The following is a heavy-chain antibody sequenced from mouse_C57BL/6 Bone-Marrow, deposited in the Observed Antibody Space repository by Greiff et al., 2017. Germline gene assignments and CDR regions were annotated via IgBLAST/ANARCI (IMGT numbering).Heavy chain of an antibody. CDR2: IYPRSGNT. D-gene: IGHD1-1*01. V-gene: IGHV1-81*01. CDR3: ACHYAGSCYSFAY. CDR1: GYTFTSYG. J-gene: IGHJ3*01. Sequence: VKLQQSGAELARPGASVKLSCKASGYTFTSYGMSWVKQRPGQGLEWIGEIYPRSGNTYYNEKFKGKATLTADKSSSTAYMQLRSLTSEDSAVFCGACHYAGSCYSFAYWGQGTMVTVSA.